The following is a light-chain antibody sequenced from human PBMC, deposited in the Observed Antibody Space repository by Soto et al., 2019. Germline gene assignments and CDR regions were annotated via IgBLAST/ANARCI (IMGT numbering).Light chain of an antibody. CDR1: QSVSSSY. CDR3: PQYGSSPLT. Sequence: EIVLTQSPGTLSLSPGGRATLSCRASQSVSSSYLAWYQQKPGQAPRLLIYGESNRATGIPDRFSGSGSGTDFTLTISRLEPEDFAVYYCPQYGSSPLTFGGGTKVEIK. CDR2: GES. J-gene: IGKJ4*01. V-gene: IGKV3-20*01.